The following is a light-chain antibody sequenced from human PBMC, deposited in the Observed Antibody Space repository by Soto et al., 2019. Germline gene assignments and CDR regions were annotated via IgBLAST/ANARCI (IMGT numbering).Light chain of an antibody. CDR1: QSISSY. CDR3: QQSYSNPYT. J-gene: IGKJ2*01. CDR2: AAF. V-gene: IGKV1-39*01. Sequence: DIQMTQSPSSLSASVGDRVTITCRASQSISSYLNWYQQKPGKAPPLLIYAAFSLQSGVPSRFSGSGSGSDLTLTIIRLQPEDFATFYCQQSYSNPYTCGQGSKLEIK.